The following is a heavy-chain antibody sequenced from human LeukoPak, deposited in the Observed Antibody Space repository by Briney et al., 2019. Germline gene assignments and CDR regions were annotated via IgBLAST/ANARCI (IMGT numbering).Heavy chain of an antibody. D-gene: IGHD6-13*01. Sequence: GGSLRLSCAASGFIFTSHGMHWVRQAPGKGLEWVAVIWFDGSNQFYADSVKGRFTISRDNSKNTLYLQMNSLRAEDTAVYYCARRPYSSSWYYFEYWGQGTLVTVSS. V-gene: IGHV3-33*01. CDR3: ARRPYSSSWYYFEY. CDR2: IWFDGSNQ. J-gene: IGHJ4*02. CDR1: GFIFTSHG.